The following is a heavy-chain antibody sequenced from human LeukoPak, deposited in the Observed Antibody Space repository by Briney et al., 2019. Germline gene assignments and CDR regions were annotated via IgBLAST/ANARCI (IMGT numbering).Heavy chain of an antibody. D-gene: IGHD6-6*01. CDR1: GFTFSSYA. Sequence: GGSLRLSCAASGFTFSSYAMHWVRQAPGKGLEWGAVISYDGSNKYYADSVKGRFTISRDNSKNTLYLQMNSLRAEDTAVYYCARSRSSYSSSSGGDYWGQGTLVTVSS. CDR2: ISYDGSNK. J-gene: IGHJ4*02. CDR3: ARSRSSYSSSSGGDY. V-gene: IGHV3-30-3*01.